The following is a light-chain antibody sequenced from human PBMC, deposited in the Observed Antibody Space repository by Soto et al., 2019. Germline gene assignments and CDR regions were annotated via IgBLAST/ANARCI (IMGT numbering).Light chain of an antibody. CDR3: AEWDDSLNGYV. Sequence: QSALTQPPSASGTPGQRVTISCSGSSSNIGSNTVNWYQQLPGTAPKLLIYSNNQRPSGVPDRFSGSKSGTSVSLAISGLQSEDEADYYCAEWDDSLNGYVFGTGTTVTVL. CDR1: SSNIGSNT. V-gene: IGLV1-44*01. J-gene: IGLJ1*01. CDR2: SNN.